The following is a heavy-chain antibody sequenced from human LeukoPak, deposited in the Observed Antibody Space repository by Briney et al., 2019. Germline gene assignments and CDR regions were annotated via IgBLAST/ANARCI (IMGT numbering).Heavy chain of an antibody. CDR2: INPNSGGT. CDR3: ARDDAGTHDS. D-gene: IGHD3/OR15-3a*01. V-gene: IGHV1-2*02. CDR1: GYTFTGYH. J-gene: IGHJ5*01. Sequence: GASVKVSCKASGYTFTGYHLHWVRQAPGQGLEWMGWINPNSGGTNYAQKFKGRLTMTLDTSISTLYMDLSSLTSDDTAVYYCARDDAGTHDSWGQGTLVTVS.